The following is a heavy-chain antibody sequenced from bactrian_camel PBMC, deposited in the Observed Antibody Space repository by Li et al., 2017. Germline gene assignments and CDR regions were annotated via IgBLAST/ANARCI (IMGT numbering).Heavy chain of an antibody. D-gene: IGHD2*01. J-gene: IGHJ6*01. CDR3: AASVGKTFCSAAYFLSGLRPVFGS. Sequence: QVQLVESGGGSVQAGGSLRLSCGASRDPHDRHSGYCMAWFRQTPGNEREGVAAISSGGRTTIYDDSIKGRFTISQDNSITTLYLQMDALKPDDTAMYYCAASVGKTFCSAAYFLSGLRPVFGSWGQGTQVTVS. V-gene: IGHV3S1*01. CDR2: ISSGGRTT. CDR1: RDPHDRHSGYC.